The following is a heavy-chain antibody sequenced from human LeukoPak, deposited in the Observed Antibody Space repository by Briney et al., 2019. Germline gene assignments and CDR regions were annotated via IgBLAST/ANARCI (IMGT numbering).Heavy chain of an antibody. J-gene: IGHJ4*02. V-gene: IGHV4-34*01. CDR2: INHSGST. Sequence: PSETLSLTCAVYGGSFSGYYWSWIRQPPGKGLEWIGEINHSGSTYYNPSLKSRVTISVDTSKNQFSLKLSSVTAADTAVYYCARGGGITGTRGYFDYWGQGTLVTVSS. CDR3: ARGGGITGTRGYFDY. D-gene: IGHD1-7*01. CDR1: GGSFSGYY.